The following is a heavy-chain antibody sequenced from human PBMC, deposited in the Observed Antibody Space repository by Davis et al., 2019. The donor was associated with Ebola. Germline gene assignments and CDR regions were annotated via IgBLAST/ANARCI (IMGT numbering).Heavy chain of an antibody. J-gene: IGHJ6*02. Sequence: GESLKTSCAASGFTFSSYAMSWIRQAPGKGLEWVSYISCSGSTIYYADSVKGRFTISRDNAKNSLYLQMNSLRAEDTAVYYCARVALIHGMDVWGQGTTVTVSS. CDR2: ISCSGSTI. D-gene: IGHD3-22*01. CDR3: ARVALIHGMDV. CDR1: GFTFSSYA. V-gene: IGHV3-11*01.